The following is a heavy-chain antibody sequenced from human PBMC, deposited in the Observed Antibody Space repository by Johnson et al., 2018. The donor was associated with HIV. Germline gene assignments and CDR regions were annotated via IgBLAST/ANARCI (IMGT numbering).Heavy chain of an antibody. CDR2: ISYDGSNK. V-gene: IGHV3-30*18. CDR3: AKLFLTTDAVDI. CDR1: GFTFSSYA. D-gene: IGHD3-22*01. J-gene: IGHJ3*02. Sequence: QVQLVESGGGLVKPGGSLRLSCAASGFTFSSYAMHWVRQAQGKGLEWVAVISYDGSNKYYADSVKGRFTISRDNSKNTLYLQMNSLRDEDTAVYYCAKLFLTTDAVDIWGQGKMVTVSS.